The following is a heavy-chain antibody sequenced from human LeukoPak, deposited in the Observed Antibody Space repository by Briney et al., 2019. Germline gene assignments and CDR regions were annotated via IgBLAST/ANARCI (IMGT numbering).Heavy chain of an antibody. V-gene: IGHV4-31*03. Sequence: PSQTLSLTCTVSGGSISSGGYYWSWIRQHPGKGLEWIGYIYYSGSTYYNPSLKSRVTISVDTSKNQFSLKLSSVTAADTAVYYCARHRRSGIWSHKHDAFDIWGQGTMVTVSS. CDR2: IYYSGST. CDR1: GGSISSGGYY. J-gene: IGHJ3*02. D-gene: IGHD3-10*01. CDR3: ARHRRSGIWSHKHDAFDI.